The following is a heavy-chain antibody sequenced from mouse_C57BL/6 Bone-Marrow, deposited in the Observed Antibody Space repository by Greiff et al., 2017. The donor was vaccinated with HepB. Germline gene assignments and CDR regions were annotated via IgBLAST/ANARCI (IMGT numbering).Heavy chain of an antibody. CDR2: IYPRSGNT. V-gene: IGHV1-81*01. Sequence: VHLVESGAELARPGASVKLSCKASGYTFTSYGISWVKQRTGQGIEWIGEIYPRSGNTYYNEKFKGKATLTADKSSSTAYMELRSLTSEDSAVYFCARHYYFYFDYWGQGTTLTVSS. CDR3: ARHYYFYFDY. J-gene: IGHJ2*01. CDR1: GYTFTSYG. D-gene: IGHD1-1*01.